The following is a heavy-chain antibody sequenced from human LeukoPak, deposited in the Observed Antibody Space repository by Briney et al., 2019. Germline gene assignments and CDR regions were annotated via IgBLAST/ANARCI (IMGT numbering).Heavy chain of an antibody. CDR1: GFTFSDYY. Sequence: GGSLRLSCAASGFTFSDYYMSWVRQAPGKGLEWVSYISSSGGTIYYADSVKGRFTISRDNAKNSLYLQMNSLRAEDTAVYYCARVGWSSGWYDVSGWYFDLWGRGTLVTVSS. CDR3: ARVGWSSGWYDVSGWYFDL. D-gene: IGHD6-19*01. V-gene: IGHV3-11*01. J-gene: IGHJ2*01. CDR2: ISSSGGTI.